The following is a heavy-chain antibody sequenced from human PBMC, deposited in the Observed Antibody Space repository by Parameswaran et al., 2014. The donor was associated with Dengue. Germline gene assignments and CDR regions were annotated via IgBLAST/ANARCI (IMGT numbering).Heavy chain of an antibody. CDR3: ARGFRQYYYDSSGYYWDY. CDR1: GGSISSGDYY. J-gene: IGHJ4*02. V-gene: IGHV4-30-4*01. D-gene: IGHD3-22*01. Sequence: ASETLSLTCTVSGGSISSGDYYWSWIRQPPGKGLEWIGYIYYSGSTYYNPSLKSRVTISVDTSKNQFSLKLSSVTAADTAVYYCARGFRQYYYDSSGYYWDYWGQGTLVTVSS. CDR2: IYYSGST.